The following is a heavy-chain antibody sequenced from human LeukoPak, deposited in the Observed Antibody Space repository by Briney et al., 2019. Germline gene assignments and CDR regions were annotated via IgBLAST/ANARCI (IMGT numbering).Heavy chain of an antibody. CDR1: GGSISSYY. J-gene: IGHJ4*02. D-gene: IGHD2-2*02. Sequence: SETLSLTCTVSGGSISSYYWSWIRQPAGKGLEWIGRIYTSGSTNYNPSLKSRVTMSVDTSKNQFSLKLSSVTAADTAVYYCARDHPAEDIVVVPAAIEAPYYFDYWGQGTLVTVSS. CDR2: IYTSGST. V-gene: IGHV4-4*07. CDR3: ARDHPAEDIVVVPAAIEAPYYFDY.